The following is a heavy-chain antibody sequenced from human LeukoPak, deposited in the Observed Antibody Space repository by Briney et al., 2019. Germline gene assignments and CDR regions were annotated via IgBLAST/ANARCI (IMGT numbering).Heavy chain of an antibody. CDR3: ARDGVEAGSYFDL. V-gene: IGHV3-7*01. CDR1: GFIFSSYW. Sequence: GGSLRLSCAASGFIFSSYWMSWVRQAPGKGLEWVANINQDGSEKYYVDSVKGRFTISRDNARNSLYLQMNSLRAEDMAVYYCARDGVEAGSYFDLWGRGILVTVSS. J-gene: IGHJ2*01. D-gene: IGHD6-13*01. CDR2: INQDGSEK.